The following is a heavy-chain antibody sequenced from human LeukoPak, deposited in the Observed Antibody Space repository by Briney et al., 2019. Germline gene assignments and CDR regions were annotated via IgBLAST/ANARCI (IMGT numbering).Heavy chain of an antibody. CDR1: GYTFTIYD. CDR2: MNLNSGNT. D-gene: IGHD6-19*01. CDR3: ARRRSGNGSGWYRRKGWFDP. V-gene: IGHV1-8*01. J-gene: IGHJ5*02. Sequence: AAVKVSCKXSGYTFTIYDINWVRLGNGQGLEWMGCMNLNSGNTGYSQKFQGRVTLTRNSSISTAYMELSSLRSDDTAVYDWARRRSGNGSGWYRRKGWFDPWGQGTLVTVSS.